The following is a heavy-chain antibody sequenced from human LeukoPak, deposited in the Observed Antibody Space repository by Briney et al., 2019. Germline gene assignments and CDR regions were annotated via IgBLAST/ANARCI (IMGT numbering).Heavy chain of an antibody. V-gene: IGHV1-2*06. CDR2: INPNSGDT. D-gene: IGHD6-19*01. J-gene: IGHJ4*02. CDR3: ASLMTYSTGWFDY. CDR1: GYPPTGYY. Sequence: ASVKVSCKASGYPPTGYYIHWVRQGPGQGLQWMGRINPNSGDTNYSQKFQGRVTMTGDMSISTLYTDLTGLRSDDTAVYYCASLMTYSTGWFDYWGQGALVTVSS.